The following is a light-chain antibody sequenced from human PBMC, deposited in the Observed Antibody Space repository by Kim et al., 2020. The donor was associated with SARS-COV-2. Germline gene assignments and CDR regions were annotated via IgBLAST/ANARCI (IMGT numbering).Light chain of an antibody. CDR2: GKN. CDR3: NSRDSSGNHR. Sequence: SSELTQDPAVSVALGQTVRITCQGDSLRSYYASWYQQKSGQAPVLVVYGKNNRPSGIPDRFSGSSSGNTASLTITGAQAEDEADYYCNSRDSSGNHRFGGGTQLTVL. J-gene: IGLJ2*01. CDR1: SLRSYY. V-gene: IGLV3-19*01.